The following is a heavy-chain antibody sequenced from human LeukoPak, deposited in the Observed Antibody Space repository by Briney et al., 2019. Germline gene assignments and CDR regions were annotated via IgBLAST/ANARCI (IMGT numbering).Heavy chain of an antibody. D-gene: IGHD4-17*01. V-gene: IGHV1-2*02. CDR3: ARDQTTVTTVRRYNWFDP. J-gene: IGHJ5*02. CDR2: INPNSGGT. CDR1: GYTFTGYY. Sequence: ASVKVSCKASGYTFTGYYMDWVRQAPGQGLEWMGWINPNSGGTNYAQKFQGRVTMTRDTSISTAYMELSRLRSDDTAVYYCARDQTTVTTVRRYNWFDPWGQGTLVTVSS.